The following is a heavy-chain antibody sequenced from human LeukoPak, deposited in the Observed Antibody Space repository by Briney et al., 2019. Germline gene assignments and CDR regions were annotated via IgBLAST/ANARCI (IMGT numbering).Heavy chain of an antibody. CDR3: ARENYGSGSYYNSGRYYFDY. Sequence: SETLSLTCTVSGGSISSYYWSWIRQPPGKGLEWIGYIYYSGSTNYNPSLKSRVTISVDTSKNQFSLELSSVTAADTAVYYCARENYGSGSYYNSGRYYFDYWGQGTLVTVSS. V-gene: IGHV4-59*01. J-gene: IGHJ4*02. CDR2: IYYSGST. D-gene: IGHD3-10*01. CDR1: GGSISSYY.